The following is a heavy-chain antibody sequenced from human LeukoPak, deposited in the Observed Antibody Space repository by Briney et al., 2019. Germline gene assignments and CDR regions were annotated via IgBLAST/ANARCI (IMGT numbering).Heavy chain of an antibody. CDR2: INPNSGDT. CDR1: GYTFTSYD. J-gene: IGHJ4*02. V-gene: IGHV1-2*02. Sequence: ASVKVSCKASGYTFTSYDINWVRQAPGQGLEWMGWINPNSGDTNYVQTFQGRVTMTRDTSISTAYMELSRLRSDDTAVYYWARSTGRFCSGYSCYGNDYWGQGTLVTVSS. CDR3: ARSTGRFCSGYSCYGNDY. D-gene: IGHD2-15*01.